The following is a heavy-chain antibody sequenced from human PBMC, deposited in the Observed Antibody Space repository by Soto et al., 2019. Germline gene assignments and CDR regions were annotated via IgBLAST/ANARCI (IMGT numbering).Heavy chain of an antibody. CDR2: IIPLFGTA. V-gene: IGHV1-69*12. J-gene: IGHJ6*02. CDR3: AVTMTNYYYYGMDV. Sequence: QVQLVQSGAEVKKPGSSVKVSCKASGGTFSSYAISWVRQAPGQGLEWMGGIIPLFGTADYAQKFQGRVTITAGESTSTAYMELSSLRSEDTAVYYFAVTMTNYYYYGMDVWGQGTTVTVSS. D-gene: IGHD3-22*01. CDR1: GGTFSSYA.